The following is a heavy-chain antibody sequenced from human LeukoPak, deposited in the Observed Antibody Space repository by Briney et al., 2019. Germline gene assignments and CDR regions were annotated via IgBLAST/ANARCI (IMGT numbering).Heavy chain of an antibody. V-gene: IGHV3-48*03. CDR1: GFTLNVYE. J-gene: IGHJ4*02. CDR2: ISNSGSTI. D-gene: IGHD1-26*01. Sequence: PGGSLRLSCAASGFTLNVYEMNWVRQAPGMGLGWLSYISNSGSTIYYADSVKGRFTISRDNAKKSLYLQMNSLRAEDTAVYYCARGGGSYPFFDYWGQGVLVTVSS. CDR3: ARGGGSYPFFDY.